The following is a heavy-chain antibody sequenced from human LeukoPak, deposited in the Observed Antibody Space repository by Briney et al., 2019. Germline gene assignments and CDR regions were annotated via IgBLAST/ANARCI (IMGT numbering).Heavy chain of an antibody. CDR2: ISSDGDNT. D-gene: IGHD3-10*01. CDR3: ARVGDLVAFDI. CDR1: GFIFSSYA. V-gene: IGHV3-64*01. Sequence: GGSLRLSCAASGFIFSSYAMHWVRQAPGKGLEYVSAISSDGDNTYYANSVRGRFTISRDNSKNTLDLQMGCLRAEDMAVYYCARVGDLVAFDIWGQGTMVTVSS. J-gene: IGHJ3*02.